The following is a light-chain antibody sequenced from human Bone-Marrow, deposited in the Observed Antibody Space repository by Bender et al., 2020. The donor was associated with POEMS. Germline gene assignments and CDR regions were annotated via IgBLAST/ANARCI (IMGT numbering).Light chain of an antibody. Sequence: QSALTQPASVSGSPGQSITISCTGTSSDVGGYDFVSWYQHHPGNAPRLMIYDVTNRPSGVSDRFSGSKSGNTASLTISGLQAEDEADYYCTSYTNSRSLIFGGGTKLTVL. J-gene: IGLJ2*01. V-gene: IGLV2-14*03. CDR1: SSDVGGYDF. CDR3: TSYTNSRSLI. CDR2: DVT.